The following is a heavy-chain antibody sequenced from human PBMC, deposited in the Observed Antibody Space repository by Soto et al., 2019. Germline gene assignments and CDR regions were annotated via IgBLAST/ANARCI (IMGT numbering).Heavy chain of an antibody. J-gene: IGHJ6*02. Sequence: QVQLVQSGAEVKKPGASVKVSCKASGYTFTGYYMHWVRQAPGQGLEWMGWINPNSGGTNYAQKVPGWVTMTRETSISTDYMELSRLRSDDTAVYYCARGAAAGTKFHYYGMDVWGQGTTVTVSS. D-gene: IGHD6-13*01. CDR2: INPNSGGT. V-gene: IGHV1-2*04. CDR1: GYTFTGYY. CDR3: ARGAAAGTKFHYYGMDV.